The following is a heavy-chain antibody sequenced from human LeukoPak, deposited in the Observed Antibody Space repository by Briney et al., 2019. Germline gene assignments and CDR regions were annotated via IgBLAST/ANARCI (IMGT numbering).Heavy chain of an antibody. Sequence: GASVKVSCNASGYTFSSYAMNWVRQAPGQGLEWMGWINTNTGNPTYAQGFTGRFVFSLDTSVSTAYLQINSLKTEDTAVYYCARDNYYDSSGYPNWFDPWGQGTLVTVSS. CDR2: INTNTGNP. J-gene: IGHJ5*02. D-gene: IGHD3-22*01. CDR3: ARDNYYDSSGYPNWFDP. V-gene: IGHV7-4-1*02. CDR1: GYTFSSYA.